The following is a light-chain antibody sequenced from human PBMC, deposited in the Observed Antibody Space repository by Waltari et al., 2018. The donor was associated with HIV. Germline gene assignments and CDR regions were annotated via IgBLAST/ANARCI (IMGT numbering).Light chain of an antibody. CDR3: SSYTSSSTYYV. J-gene: IGLJ1*01. CDR2: DVS. CDR1: SSDVGGYNY. V-gene: IGLV2-14*03. Sequence: QSALTQPASVSGSPGQSITISCTGTSSDVGGYNYVSWYQQHPGKAPKLVISDVSNRPSGVSNRFSGSKSGNTASLTISGLQAEDEADYYCSSYTSSSTYYVFGTGTKVTVL.